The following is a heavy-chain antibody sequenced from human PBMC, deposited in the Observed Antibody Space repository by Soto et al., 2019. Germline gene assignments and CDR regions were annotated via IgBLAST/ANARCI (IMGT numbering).Heavy chain of an antibody. J-gene: IGHJ6*02. CDR2: ISGSGGST. CDR1: GFTFSSYA. V-gene: IGHV3-23*01. D-gene: IGHD6-6*01. CDR3: AKDLGYSSSSDYYYYGMDV. Sequence: GGSLRLSYAASGFTFSSYAMSWVRQAPGKGLEWVSAISGSGGSTYYADSVKGRFTISRDNSKNTLYLQMNSLRAEDTAVYYYAKDLGYSSSSDYYYYGMDVWGQGTTVTVSS.